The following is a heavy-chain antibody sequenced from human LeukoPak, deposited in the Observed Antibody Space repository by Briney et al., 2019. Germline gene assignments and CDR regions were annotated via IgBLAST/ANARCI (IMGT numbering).Heavy chain of an antibody. CDR1: SYTFNNYG. D-gene: IGHD1-1*01. CDR2: ITPIFGTA. J-gene: IGHJ4*02. Sequence: EASVKVSCKASSYTFNNYGITWVRQAPGQGLEWMGGITPIFGTANYAQKFQGRVTITTDESTSTAYMELSSLRSEDTAVYYCARGRTGTLLDYWGQGTLVTVSS. CDR3: ARGRTGTLLDY. V-gene: IGHV1-69*05.